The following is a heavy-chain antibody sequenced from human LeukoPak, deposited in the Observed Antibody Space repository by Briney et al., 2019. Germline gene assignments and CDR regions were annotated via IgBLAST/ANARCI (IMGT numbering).Heavy chain of an antibody. CDR1: GFTLSSYA. J-gene: IGHJ4*02. CDR3: ARCPGYSSSWYFDY. D-gene: IGHD6-13*01. Sequence: PGGSLRLSCAASGFTLSSYAMSWVRQAPGKGLEWVSAISVSGNTYHADSVKGRFTISRDSSKNTLYLQMNSLRAEDTAVYYCARCPGYSSSWYFDYWGQGTLVTVSS. V-gene: IGHV3-23*01. CDR2: ISVSGNT.